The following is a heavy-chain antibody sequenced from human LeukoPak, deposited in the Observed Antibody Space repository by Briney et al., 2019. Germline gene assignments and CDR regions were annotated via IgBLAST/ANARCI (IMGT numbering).Heavy chain of an antibody. Sequence: TGGSLRLSCAASEFTFSNYWMTWVRQAPGKGLKWVANINEDETAKYYVGSVKGRFTISRDNAKNSLYLQMNSLRAEDTAIYYCVKDERDAYYEFWGQGTLVTVSS. CDR1: EFTFSNYW. CDR3: VKDERDAYYEF. J-gene: IGHJ4*02. CDR2: INEDETAK. V-gene: IGHV3-7*03. D-gene: IGHD3-16*01.